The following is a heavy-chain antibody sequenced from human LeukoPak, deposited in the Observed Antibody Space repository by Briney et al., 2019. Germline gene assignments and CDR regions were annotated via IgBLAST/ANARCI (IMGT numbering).Heavy chain of an antibody. CDR1: GGSFSGYY. Sequence: KPSETLSLTCAVYGGSFSGYYWSWIRQPPGKGLEWIGEINHSGSTNYNPSLKSRVTISVDTSKNQFSLKLSSVTAADTAVYYCARVSSSSQNLTFDYWGQGTLVTVSS. D-gene: IGHD6-13*01. CDR3: ARVSSSSQNLTFDY. J-gene: IGHJ4*02. V-gene: IGHV4-34*01. CDR2: INHSGST.